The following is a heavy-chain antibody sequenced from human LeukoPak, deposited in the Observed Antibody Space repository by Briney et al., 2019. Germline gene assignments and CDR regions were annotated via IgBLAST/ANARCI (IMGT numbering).Heavy chain of an antibody. CDR1: GYTFTGYY. V-gene: IGHV1-2*02. J-gene: IGHJ5*02. CDR2: INPNSGGT. Sequence: VASVKVSCKASGYTFTGYYIHWVRQAPGQGLEWLGWINPNSGGTNYAQKFQGRVTMTTDTSISTAYMELSRLRSDDTAVYYCARDPMVRGIYNWFDPWGQGTLVTVSS. CDR3: ARDPMVRGIYNWFDP. D-gene: IGHD3-10*01.